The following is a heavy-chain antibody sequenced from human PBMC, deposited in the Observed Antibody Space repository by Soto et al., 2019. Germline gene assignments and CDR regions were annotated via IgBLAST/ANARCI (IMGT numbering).Heavy chain of an antibody. CDR1: GFIFSRSA. V-gene: IGHV3-21*01. D-gene: IGHD6-19*01. Sequence: GGSLRLSCAASGFIFSRSAMNWVRQAPGKGLEWVSSISSSSSYIYYADSVKGRFTISRDNAKNSLYLQMNSLIAEDTAVYYCARINSGWGPLSPYSFDYWGQGALVTVSS. CDR2: ISSSSSYI. CDR3: ARINSGWGPLSPYSFDY. J-gene: IGHJ4*02.